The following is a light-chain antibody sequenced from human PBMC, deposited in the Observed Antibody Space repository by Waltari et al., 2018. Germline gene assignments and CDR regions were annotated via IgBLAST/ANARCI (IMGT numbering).Light chain of an antibody. V-gene: IGLV1-47*01. CDR1: RPNIGSTL. CDR3: AVWDDSLSGPVI. CDR2: ADN. Sequence: QSVVTQPPSASGTPGQRVTTSCSGSRPNIGSTLVFCHKKHPGTAPELLIYADNQRASGVPDRFSGSKSGTSASLAISGLRSEDEADYYCAVWDDSLSGPVILGGGTKLTVL. J-gene: IGLJ2*01.